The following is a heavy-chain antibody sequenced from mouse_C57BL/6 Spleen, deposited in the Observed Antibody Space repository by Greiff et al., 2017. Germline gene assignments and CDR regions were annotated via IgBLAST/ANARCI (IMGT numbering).Heavy chain of an antibody. J-gene: IGHJ2*01. Sequence: VQLQQPGAELVRPGSSVKLSCKASGYTFTSYWMDWVKQRPGQGLEWIGNIYPSDSETHYNQKFKDKATLTVDKSSSTAYMQLSSLTSEDSAVYYCAGGYYGSSGFDYWGQGTTLTVSS. CDR1: GYTFTSYW. D-gene: IGHD1-1*01. V-gene: IGHV1-61*01. CDR2: IYPSDSET. CDR3: AGGYYGSSGFDY.